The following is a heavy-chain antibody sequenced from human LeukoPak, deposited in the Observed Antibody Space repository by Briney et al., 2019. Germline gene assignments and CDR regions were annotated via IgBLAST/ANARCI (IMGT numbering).Heavy chain of an antibody. V-gene: IGHV4-38-2*02. CDR1: GYSISSGYY. CDR2: FYQSGTT. Sequence: SEALSLTCTVSGYSISSGYYWGWTRQPPGEGLEWIGRFYQSGTTYYNPSPRSRVTISVDTSKNQFSLKLSSVTAGNTAVYYCARVILRGRFDPWGQGTLVTVSS. D-gene: IGHD2-21*01. J-gene: IGHJ5*02. CDR3: ARVILRGRFDP.